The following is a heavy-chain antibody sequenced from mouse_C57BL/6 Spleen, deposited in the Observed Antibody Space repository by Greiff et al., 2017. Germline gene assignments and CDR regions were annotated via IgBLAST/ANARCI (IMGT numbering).Heavy chain of an antibody. CDR1: GYSITSGYY. J-gene: IGHJ1*03. CDR2: ISYDGSN. V-gene: IGHV3-6*01. CDR3: ARDYYGSSYWYFDV. D-gene: IGHD1-1*01. Sequence: ESGPGLVKPSQSLSLTCSVTGYSITSGYYWNWIRQFPGNTLEWMGYISYDGSNNYNPSLKNRISITRDTSKNQFFLKLNSVTTEDTATYYCARDYYGSSYWYFDVWGTGTTVTVSS.